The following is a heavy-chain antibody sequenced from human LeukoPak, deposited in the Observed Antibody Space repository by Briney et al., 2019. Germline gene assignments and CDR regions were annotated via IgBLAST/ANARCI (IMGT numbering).Heavy chain of an antibody. CDR3: AREDASSWDY. J-gene: IGHJ4*02. D-gene: IGHD6-13*01. Sequence: GGSLRLSCAASGLTFSSYAMSWVRQAPGKGLEWVSSISGSGGSTYYADSLKGRFTISRDNAKNSLYLQMNSLRAEDTAVYYCAREDASSWDYWGQGILVTVSS. CDR1: GLTFSSYA. CDR2: ISGSGGST. V-gene: IGHV3-23*01.